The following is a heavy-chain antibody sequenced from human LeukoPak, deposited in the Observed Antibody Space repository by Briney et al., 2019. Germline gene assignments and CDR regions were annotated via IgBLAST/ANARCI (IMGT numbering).Heavy chain of an antibody. CDR1: GYPFTTYD. V-gene: IGHV1-8*01. Sequence: ASVKVSCKASGYPFTTYDINWVRQAPGQGLEWVAWMNPNSGGTVYAQKFQGRVTLARDTSIGTAYMELNSLRSEDTAVYYCARGCYPHYDYVWGSYRFDWFDPWGQGTMVTVSS. CDR3: ARGCYPHYDYVWGSYRFDWFDP. J-gene: IGHJ3*01. D-gene: IGHD3-16*02. CDR2: MNPNSGGT.